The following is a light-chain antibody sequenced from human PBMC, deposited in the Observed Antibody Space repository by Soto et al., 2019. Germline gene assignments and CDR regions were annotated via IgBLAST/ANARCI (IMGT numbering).Light chain of an antibody. CDR2: HAS. J-gene: IGKJ2*01. V-gene: IGKV3-20*01. CDR1: QSLTSSY. CDR3: QQYSIYFLYT. Sequence: SSGKKATXSCRAIQSLTSSYLAWYQQKPSQTPKLLIYHASNISTCIPYIFSGTWSGTDFTLTINRVEPKDFAVYCWQQYSIYFLYTFCQAT.